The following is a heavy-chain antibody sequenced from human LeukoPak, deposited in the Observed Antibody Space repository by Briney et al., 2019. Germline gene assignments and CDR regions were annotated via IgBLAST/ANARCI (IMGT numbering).Heavy chain of an antibody. CDR2: ISPSSTYT. V-gene: IGHV3-11*05. Sequence: TGGSLRLSCVASGFTFSDYYMSWIRQAPGKGLEWVSYISPSSTYTNHADSVKGRFSISRDNAKNSLFLQMNSLRAEDTAVYYCARGSIAATGLFDPWGQGTLVTVSS. J-gene: IGHJ5*02. D-gene: IGHD6-13*01. CDR1: GFTFSDYY. CDR3: ARGSIAATGLFDP.